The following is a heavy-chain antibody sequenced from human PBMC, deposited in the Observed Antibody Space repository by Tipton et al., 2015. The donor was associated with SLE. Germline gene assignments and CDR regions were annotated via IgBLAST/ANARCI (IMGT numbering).Heavy chain of an antibody. CDR3: ASLPFWYYYYGMDV. D-gene: IGHD3-3*01. V-gene: IGHV4-59*11. Sequence: GLVKPSETLSLTCTVSGGSISSHYWSWIRQPPGKGLEWIGSIYYSGSTYYNPSLKSRVTISVDTSKNQFSLKLSSVTAADTAVYYCASLPFWYYYYGMDVWGQGTTVTVSS. CDR1: GGSISSHY. CDR2: IYYSGST. J-gene: IGHJ6*02.